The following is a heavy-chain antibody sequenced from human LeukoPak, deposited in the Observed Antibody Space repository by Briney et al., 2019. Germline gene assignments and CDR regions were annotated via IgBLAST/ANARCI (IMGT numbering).Heavy chain of an antibody. CDR2: LYPGDSDT. J-gene: IGHJ4*02. Sequence: GESLKISCQASGFSFTGYWIGWVRQMPGKGLEWMGILYPGDSDTRYSPSFQGQVTVSADESISTAYLQWATLKASDSAMYYCARHSSTGIDYWGQGTLVTVSS. CDR1: GFSFTGYW. CDR3: ARHSSTGIDY. V-gene: IGHV5-51*01. D-gene: IGHD2-2*01.